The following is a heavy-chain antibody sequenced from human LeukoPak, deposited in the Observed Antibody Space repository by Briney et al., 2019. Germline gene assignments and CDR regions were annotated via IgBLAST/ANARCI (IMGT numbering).Heavy chain of an antibody. J-gene: IGHJ5*02. Sequence: GGSLRLSCAASGFTVSSNYMSWVRQAPGKGLEWVSLIYSGGSTHYADSVKGRFTISRDNSKNTLYLQMSSLRADDTAVYYCARGGYYGSGNDFRFDPWGQGTLVTVSS. D-gene: IGHD3-10*01. CDR2: IYSGGST. CDR3: ARGGYYGSGNDFRFDP. CDR1: GFTVSSNY. V-gene: IGHV3-53*01.